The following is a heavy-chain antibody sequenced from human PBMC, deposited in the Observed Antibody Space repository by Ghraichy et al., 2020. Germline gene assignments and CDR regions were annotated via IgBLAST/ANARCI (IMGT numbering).Heavy chain of an antibody. CDR1: GGSFSGYY. D-gene: IGHD3-22*01. Sequence: SETLSLTCAVSGGSFSGYYWSWIRQPPGKGLEWIGEINHSGSTNYNPSLKSRVTISVDTSKNQFSLKLSSVTAADTAVYYCASLSYYYHTSGHQEYGMDVGGQGTPVTFSS. CDR3: ASLSYYYHTSGHQEYGMDV. V-gene: IGHV4-34*01. CDR2: INHSGST. J-gene: IGHJ6*02.